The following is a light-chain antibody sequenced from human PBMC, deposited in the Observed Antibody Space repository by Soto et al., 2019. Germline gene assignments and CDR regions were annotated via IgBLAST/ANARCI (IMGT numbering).Light chain of an antibody. CDR1: QTTNTW. Sequence: DIQMTQFPSTLSASVGDRVTITCRASQTTNTWLAWYQQQPGTAPKLLIYDASSLEGGVPSRFSASGSGTEFTLTISSLQPDDLATYYCQQYISYPYTFGQGTKVEIK. J-gene: IGKJ2*01. CDR3: QQYISYPYT. CDR2: DAS. V-gene: IGKV1-5*01.